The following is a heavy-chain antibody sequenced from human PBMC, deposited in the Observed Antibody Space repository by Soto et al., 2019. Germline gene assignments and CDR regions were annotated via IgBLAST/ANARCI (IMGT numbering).Heavy chain of an antibody. CDR1: GFTFSSYA. J-gene: IGHJ6*02. CDR2: ISYDGSNK. V-gene: IGHV3-30-3*01. D-gene: IGHD6-19*01. CDR3: ARAGYSSGWYDYYYYGMDV. Sequence: GGSLRLSCAASGFTFSSYAMHWVRQAPGKGLEWVAVISYDGSNKYYADSVKGRFPNSRENSKNTLYLQMNSLRAEDTAVYYCARAGYSSGWYDYYYYGMDVWGQGTTVTVSS.